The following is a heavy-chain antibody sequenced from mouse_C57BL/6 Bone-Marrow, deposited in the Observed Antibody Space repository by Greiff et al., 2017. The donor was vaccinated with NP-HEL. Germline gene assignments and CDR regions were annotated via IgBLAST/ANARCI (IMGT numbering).Heavy chain of an antibody. J-gene: IGHJ4*01. V-gene: IGHV1-42*01. CDR1: GYSFTGYY. CDR2: INPSTGGT. D-gene: IGHD3-2*02. Sequence: VQLQQSGPELVKPGASVKISCKASGYSFTGYYMNWVKQSPEKSLEWIGEINPSTGGTTYNQKFKAKATLTVDKSSSTAYMQLKSLTSEDSAVYYCATAQAVYYAMDYWGQGTSVTVSS. CDR3: ATAQAVYYAMDY.